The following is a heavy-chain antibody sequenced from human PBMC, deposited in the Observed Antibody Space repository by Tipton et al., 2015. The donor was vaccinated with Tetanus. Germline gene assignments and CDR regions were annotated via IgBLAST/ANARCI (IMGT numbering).Heavy chain of an antibody. J-gene: IGHJ6*02. CDR1: GGTFSNYA. D-gene: IGHD2-2*01. CDR3: ARKWDIAAVSAANYYGLDV. Sequence: QLVQSGAEVKKPGSSVKVSCKASGGTFSNYAISWVRQAPGQGLEWMGGIIPIFGTAKYAQKFQGRVTITADESTSTAYMELSSLRSEDTAVYYCARKWDIAAVSAANYYGLDVWGQGTTVTVSS. V-gene: IGHV1-69*01. CDR2: IIPIFGTA.